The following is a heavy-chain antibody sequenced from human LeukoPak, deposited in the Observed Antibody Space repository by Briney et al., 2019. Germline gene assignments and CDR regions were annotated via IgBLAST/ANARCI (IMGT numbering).Heavy chain of an antibody. J-gene: IGHJ4*02. Sequence: SQTLSLTCTVSGGSISSGDYYWSWIRQPPGKGLEWIGYIYYSGSTYYNPSLKSRVTISVDTSKNQFSLKLSSVTAADTAVYYCARASGIAAAGTVDYWGQGTLVTVSS. V-gene: IGHV4-30-4*01. CDR2: IYYSGST. CDR3: ARASGIAAAGTVDY. CDR1: GGSISSGDYY. D-gene: IGHD6-13*01.